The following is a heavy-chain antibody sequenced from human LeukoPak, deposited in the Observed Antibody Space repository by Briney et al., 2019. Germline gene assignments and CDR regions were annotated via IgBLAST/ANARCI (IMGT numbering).Heavy chain of an antibody. CDR2: ISAYNGNT. D-gene: IGHD3-10*01. CDR1: AYTFTSYG. CDR3: ARVSYYGSGSLNWFDP. V-gene: IGHV1-18*01. J-gene: IGHJ5*02. Sequence: ASVKVSCKASAYTFTSYGISWVRQAPGQGLEWMGWISAYNGNTNYAQKLQGRVTMTTDTSTSTAYMELRSLRSDDTAVYYCARVSYYGSGSLNWFDPWGQGTLVTVSS.